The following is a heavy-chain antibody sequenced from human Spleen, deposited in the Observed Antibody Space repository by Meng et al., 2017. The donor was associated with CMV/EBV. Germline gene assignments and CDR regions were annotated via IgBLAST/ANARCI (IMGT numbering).Heavy chain of an antibody. CDR2: IWYDGSNK. CDR3: AKDIFKHYDFWSGHYSDA. D-gene: IGHD3-3*01. J-gene: IGHJ5*02. CDR1: FRSDG. V-gene: IGHV3-33*06. Sequence: FRSDGMHWVRQAPGKGLEWVAVIWYDGSNKYYADSVKGRFTISRDNSENTLYLHMNSLRAEDTAVYYCAKDIFKHYDFWSGHYSDAWGQGTLVTVSS.